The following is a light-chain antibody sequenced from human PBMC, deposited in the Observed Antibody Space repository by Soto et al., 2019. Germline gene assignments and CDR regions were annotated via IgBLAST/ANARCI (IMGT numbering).Light chain of an antibody. V-gene: IGKV4-1*01. J-gene: IGKJ2*01. CDR2: WAS. Sequence: DFVLTQSPDSLLVSLGERATINWRSSQSVLYSSNNKNYLAWYQQKPGQPPKLLIYWASTRRSGVPDRFSGSGSWTDFTLTISSLQAEDVAVYYCQQYYSTPRTFGQGTKLEIK. CDR1: QSVLYSSNNKNY. CDR3: QQYYSTPRT.